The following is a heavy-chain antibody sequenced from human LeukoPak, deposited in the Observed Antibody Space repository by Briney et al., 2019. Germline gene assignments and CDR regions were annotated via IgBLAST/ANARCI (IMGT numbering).Heavy chain of an antibody. Sequence: GGSLRLSCAASGFTFSSYAMSWVRQAPGKGLEWVGFIRSKAYGGTTEYAASVKGRFTISRDDSKSIAYLQMNSLKTEDTAVYYCTRATYSSGWYVAYWGQGTLVTVSS. CDR1: GFTFSSYA. CDR2: IRSKAYGGTT. V-gene: IGHV3-49*04. D-gene: IGHD6-19*01. CDR3: TRATYSSGWYVAY. J-gene: IGHJ4*02.